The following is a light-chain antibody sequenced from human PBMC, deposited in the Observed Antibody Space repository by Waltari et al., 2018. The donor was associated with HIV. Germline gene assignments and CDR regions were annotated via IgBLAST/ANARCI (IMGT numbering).Light chain of an antibody. Sequence: AIQMTQSPSSLSASVGDRVTITCRASQGIRNDLGWYQQKSGKAPKLLIYGASSLQSGVPSRFSGSGSGTDFTLTISSLQPEDFATYYCLQDFTYPRTFGQGTKVETK. CDR3: LQDFTYPRT. CDR1: QGIRND. J-gene: IGKJ1*01. V-gene: IGKV1-6*01. CDR2: GAS.